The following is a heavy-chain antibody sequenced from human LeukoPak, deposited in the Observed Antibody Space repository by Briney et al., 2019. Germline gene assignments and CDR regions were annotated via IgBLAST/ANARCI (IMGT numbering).Heavy chain of an antibody. CDR1: GGTFSSYA. J-gene: IGHJ4*02. CDR2: IIPIFGSA. CDR3: AVYSSGWFAGFDY. V-gene: IGHV1-69*06. D-gene: IGHD6-19*01. Sequence: ASVKVSCKASGGTFSSYAISWVRQATGQGLEWMGGIIPIFGSANYAQKFQGRVTITADKSTSTAYMELSSLRSEDTAVYYCAVYSSGWFAGFDYWGQGTLATVSS.